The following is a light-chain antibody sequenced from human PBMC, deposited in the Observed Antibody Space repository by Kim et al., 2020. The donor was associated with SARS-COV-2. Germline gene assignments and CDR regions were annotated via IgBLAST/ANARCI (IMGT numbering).Light chain of an antibody. J-gene: IGLJ1*01. V-gene: IGLV3-1*01. CDR3: QAWDSSTGV. CDR1: KLGDKY. Sequence: SVSPGQTARITCSGDKLGDKYASWYQQKPGQSPVLVIYQHTKRPSGIPERFSGSNSANTATLTISGTQAMDEADYYCQAWDSSTGVFGTGTKVTVL. CDR2: QHT.